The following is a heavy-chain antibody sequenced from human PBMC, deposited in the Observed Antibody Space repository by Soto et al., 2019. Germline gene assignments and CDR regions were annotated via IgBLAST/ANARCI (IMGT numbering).Heavy chain of an antibody. J-gene: IGHJ4*02. CDR2: ISTSGSAI. CDR1: GFTFSDYY. CDR3: ARARGSSSWTDY. Sequence: QVQRVESGGGLVKPGGSLRLSCEGSGFTFSDYYMSWIRQVPGKGLEWLSYISTSGSAISYADSVKGRFTISRANAKNSRYLQMNSLTADDTAVYYCARARGSSSWTDYWGRGTLVTVSS. D-gene: IGHD6-6*01. V-gene: IGHV3-11*01.